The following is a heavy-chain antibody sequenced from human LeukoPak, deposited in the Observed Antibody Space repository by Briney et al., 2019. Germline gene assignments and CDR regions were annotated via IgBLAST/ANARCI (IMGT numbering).Heavy chain of an antibody. Sequence: ASVTVSCKASGYTFTSYDINWVRQATGQGLEWMGWMNPNSGNTGYAQKFQGRVTMTRNTSISTAYMELSSLRSEDTAVYYCARLTSSWTYWYFDLWGRGTLVTVSS. CDR2: MNPNSGNT. D-gene: IGHD6-13*01. CDR3: ARLTSSWTYWYFDL. J-gene: IGHJ2*01. CDR1: GYTFTSYD. V-gene: IGHV1-8*01.